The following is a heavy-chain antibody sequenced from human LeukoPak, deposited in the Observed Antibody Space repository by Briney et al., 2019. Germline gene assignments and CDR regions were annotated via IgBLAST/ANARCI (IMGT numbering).Heavy chain of an antibody. J-gene: IGHJ4*02. Sequence: KFQGRVTITRDTSANTAYMELSSLRSEDTAVYYCATSDTAIDYWGQGTLVTVSS. D-gene: IGHD5-18*01. CDR3: ATSDTAIDY. V-gene: IGHV1-3*01.